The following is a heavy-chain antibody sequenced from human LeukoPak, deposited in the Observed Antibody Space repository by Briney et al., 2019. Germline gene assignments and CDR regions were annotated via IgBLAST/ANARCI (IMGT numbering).Heavy chain of an antibody. V-gene: IGHV1-2*02. Sequence: GASVKVSCKASGYTFTGYYMHWVRQAPGQGLEWMGWINPNSGGTNYAQKLQGRVTMTTDTSTSTAYMELRSLRSDDTAVYYCAIARGSGWYLGLYYWGQGTLVTVSS. CDR3: AIARGSGWYLGLYY. CDR1: GYTFTGYY. CDR2: INPNSGGT. J-gene: IGHJ4*02. D-gene: IGHD6-19*01.